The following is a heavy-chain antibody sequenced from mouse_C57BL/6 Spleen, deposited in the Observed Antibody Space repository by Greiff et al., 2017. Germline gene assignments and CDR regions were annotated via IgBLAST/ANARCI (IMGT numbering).Heavy chain of an antibody. V-gene: IGHV3-6*01. J-gene: IGHJ1*03. CDR2: ISYDGSN. CDR3: ARGHYYGSSDWYFDV. D-gene: IGHD1-1*01. CDR1: GYSITSGYY. Sequence: EVKLQESGPGLVKPSQSLSLTCSVTGYSITSGYYWNWIRQFPGNKLEWMGYISYDGSNNYNPSLKNRISITRDTSKNQFFLKLNSVTTEDTATYYCARGHYYGSSDWYFDVWGTGTTVTVSS.